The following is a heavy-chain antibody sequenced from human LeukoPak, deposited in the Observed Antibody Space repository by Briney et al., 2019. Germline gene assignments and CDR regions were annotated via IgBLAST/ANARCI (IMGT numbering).Heavy chain of an antibody. Sequence: SETLSLTCTVPGGSISSSSYYWGWIRQPPGKGLEWIASIHHSGSTYYNPSLKSRVTISVVTSKNQLSLRLSSVTAADTAVYHCARLPDPWGQGTLVTVSS. J-gene: IGHJ5*02. CDR3: ARLPDP. CDR2: IHHSGST. CDR1: GGSISSSSYY. V-gene: IGHV4-39*01.